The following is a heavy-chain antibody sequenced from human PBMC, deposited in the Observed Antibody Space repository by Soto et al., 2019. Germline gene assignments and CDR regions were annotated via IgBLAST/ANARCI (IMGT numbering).Heavy chain of an antibody. D-gene: IGHD1-1*01. V-gene: IGHV4-34*01. CDR2: MSHSGGT. CDR1: GGFVSSGSYY. CDR3: ARVERGTATTVVDAFDF. Sequence: QVQLQQWGAGLLKPSETLSLTCAVYGGFVSSGSYYWSWIRQPPGKGLEWIGEMSHSGGTHFNPSLKSRVTISVDTSKNQFSQKMSSVTAADTALFYCARVERGTATTVVDAFDFWGPGTMVTVSS. J-gene: IGHJ3*01.